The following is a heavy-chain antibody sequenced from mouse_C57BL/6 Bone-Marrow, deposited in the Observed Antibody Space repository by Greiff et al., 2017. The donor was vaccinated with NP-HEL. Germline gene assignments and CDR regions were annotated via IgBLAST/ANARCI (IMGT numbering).Heavy chain of an antibody. CDR2: IYPGSGST. CDR3: ARLGGVVPYYAMDY. Sequence: QVHVKQPGAELVKPGASVKMSCKASGYTFTSYWITWVKQRPGQGLEWIGDIYPGSGSTNYNEKFKSKATLTVDTSSSTAYMQLSSLTSEDSAVYYGARLGGVVPYYAMDYWGQGTSVTVSS. D-gene: IGHD1-1*01. J-gene: IGHJ4*01. CDR1: GYTFTSYW. V-gene: IGHV1-55*01.